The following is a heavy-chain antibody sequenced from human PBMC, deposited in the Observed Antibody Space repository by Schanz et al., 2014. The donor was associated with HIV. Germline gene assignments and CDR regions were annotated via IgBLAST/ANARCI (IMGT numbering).Heavy chain of an antibody. CDR3: ARGRETVTTYFDF. V-gene: IGHV1-8*01. J-gene: IGHJ4*02. CDR1: GYTFTTYD. CDR2: MNPNNDDT. D-gene: IGHD4-17*01. Sequence: QVQLVQSGAEVKKPGASVRVSCEASGYTFTTYDINWVRQATGQGLEWMGWMNPNNDDTDYAQKFQGRVTMTRDTSTSTAYMELSSLRSEDTAVYYCARGRETVTTYFDFWGQGTLVTVSS.